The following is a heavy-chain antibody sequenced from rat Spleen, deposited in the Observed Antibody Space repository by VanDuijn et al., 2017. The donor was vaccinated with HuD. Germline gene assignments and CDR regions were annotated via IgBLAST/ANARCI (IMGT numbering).Heavy chain of an antibody. V-gene: IGHV5-46*01. CDR1: GFTFSSFP. J-gene: IGHJ3*01. CDR2: ISTSGGST. CDR3: ATAGARVSRFAY. D-gene: IGHD1-4*01. Sequence: EVQLVESGGGLVQPGRSMKLSCAASGFTFSSFPMAWVRQAPTKGLEWVATISTSGGSTYYRDSVKGRFTISRDNAKSTLYLQMNSLRSEDTATYYCATAGARVSRFAYWGQGTLVTVSS.